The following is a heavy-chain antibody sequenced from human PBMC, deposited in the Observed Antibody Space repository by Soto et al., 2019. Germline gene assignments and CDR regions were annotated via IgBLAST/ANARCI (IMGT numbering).Heavy chain of an antibody. CDR1: AGTFSSYA. J-gene: IGHJ4*02. CDR2: IIPVFGTS. Sequence: QVQLVQSGAEVKKPGSSMKVSCKASAGTFSSYAFSWVRQAPGQGLEWLGGIIPVFGTSNYAQKFQGRVTITADESTSTAYMELSSLRSEDTAVYYCASLPMHSSGWYGFDSWGQGTLVTVSS. D-gene: IGHD6-19*01. V-gene: IGHV1-69*12. CDR3: ASLPMHSSGWYGFDS.